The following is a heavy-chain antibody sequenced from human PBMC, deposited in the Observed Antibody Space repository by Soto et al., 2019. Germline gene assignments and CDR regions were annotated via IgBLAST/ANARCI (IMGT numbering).Heavy chain of an antibody. CDR3: ARDSKTWSGYPIDS. Sequence: SETLSLTCTVSGGSISSGGYYWSWIRQHPGKGLEWIGYIYYSGSTYYNPSLKSRATISVDTSKNQFSLKLNSVTAEDTAVYYCARDSKTWSGYPIDSWGQGTLVTVSS. CDR2: IYYSGST. J-gene: IGHJ4*02. D-gene: IGHD3-3*01. CDR1: GGSISSGGYY. V-gene: IGHV4-31*03.